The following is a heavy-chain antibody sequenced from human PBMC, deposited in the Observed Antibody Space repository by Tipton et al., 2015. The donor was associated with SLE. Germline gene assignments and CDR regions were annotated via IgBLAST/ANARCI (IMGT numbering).Heavy chain of an antibody. CDR2: IYYSGCT. V-gene: IGHV4-39*07. CDR3: ARLVGSGGMDADQGDY. D-gene: IGHD2-15*01. Sequence: TLSLTCTVSGGSISSSSYYWGWIRQPPGKGLEWIGSIYYSGCTYYNPSLKSRVTISLDTSKNQFSLKLSSVTAADTAVYYCARLVGSGGMDADQGDYWGQGTLVTVSS. J-gene: IGHJ4*02. CDR1: GGSISSSSYY.